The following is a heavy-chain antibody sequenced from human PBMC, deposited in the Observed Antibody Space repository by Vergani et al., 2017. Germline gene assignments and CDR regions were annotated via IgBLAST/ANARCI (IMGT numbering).Heavy chain of an antibody. D-gene: IGHD5-12*01. J-gene: IGHJ4*02. Sequence: QFRLVQSGGGVVQPGRSLTLPCVDSGLYFSGFSMEWVRQAPGKGLEWVAVISHDGVKTFYAESVKGRFSISRDNSKNTLYLQLNSLTVDDTAIYYCARVGLGCSYVNGFDSWGQGVLVTVSS. CDR2: ISHDGVKT. CDR3: ARVGLGCSYVNGFDS. V-gene: IGHV3-30-3*01. CDR1: GLYFSGFS.